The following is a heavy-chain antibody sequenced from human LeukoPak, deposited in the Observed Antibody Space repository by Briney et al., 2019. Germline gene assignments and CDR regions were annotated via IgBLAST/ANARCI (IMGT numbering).Heavy chain of an antibody. CDR2: TYYRSKWCN. V-gene: IGHV6-1*01. Sequence: SQTLSLTCAISGDSVSSNSVAWNWIRQSPSRGLEWLGSTYYRSKWCNDYAVSVKSRISINPDTSKSQFSLQLNSVTPEDTAVYYCARGQNHAFDIWGQGTMVTVSS. J-gene: IGHJ3*02. CDR1: GDSVSSNSVA. CDR3: ARGQNHAFDI.